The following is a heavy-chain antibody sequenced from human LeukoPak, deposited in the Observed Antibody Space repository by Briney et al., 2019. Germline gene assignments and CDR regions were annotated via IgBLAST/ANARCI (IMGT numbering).Heavy chain of an antibody. CDR3: AKANYYDSSGYYENLDY. CDR1: GFTFSSNA. Sequence: GGSLRLSCAASGFTFSSNAMSWVRQAPGKGLEWVSAISGSGGSTYYADSVKGWFTISRDNSKNTLYLQMNSLRAEDTAVYYCAKANYYDSSGYYENLDYWGQGTLVTVSS. D-gene: IGHD3-22*01. V-gene: IGHV3-23*01. CDR2: ISGSGGST. J-gene: IGHJ4*02.